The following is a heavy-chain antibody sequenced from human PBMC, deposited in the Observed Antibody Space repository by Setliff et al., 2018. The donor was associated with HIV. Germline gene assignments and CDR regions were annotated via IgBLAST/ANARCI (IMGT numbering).Heavy chain of an antibody. J-gene: IGHJ4*02. CDR1: GYTLTELS. D-gene: IGHD6-19*01. Sequence: ASVKVSCKVSGYTLTELSMHWVRQAPGKGLEWMGRFDPEDGDTIYAQKFQGRVTMTEDASTDTAYMQVTSLRSEDTAVYYCTTAKEVWLAEGGFDYWGQGTLVTSPQ. CDR2: FDPEDGDT. CDR3: TTAKEVWLAEGGFDY. V-gene: IGHV1-24*01.